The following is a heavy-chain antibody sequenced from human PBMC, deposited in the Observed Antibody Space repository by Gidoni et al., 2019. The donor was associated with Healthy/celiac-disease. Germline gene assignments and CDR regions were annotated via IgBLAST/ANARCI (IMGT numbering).Heavy chain of an antibody. D-gene: IGHD7-27*01. V-gene: IGHV3-30*18. Sequence: QVQLVESGGGVVQPGRSLRLSCAASGFTFSSYGMLWVRQAPGKGLGGVAVISYDGSNKYYADSVKGRFTISRDNSKNTLYLQMNSLRAEDTAVYYCAKDRVNNRELGMPYYYYYGMDVWGQGTTVTVSS. CDR1: GFTFSSYG. J-gene: IGHJ6*02. CDR3: AKDRVNNRELGMPYYYYYGMDV. CDR2: ISYDGSNK.